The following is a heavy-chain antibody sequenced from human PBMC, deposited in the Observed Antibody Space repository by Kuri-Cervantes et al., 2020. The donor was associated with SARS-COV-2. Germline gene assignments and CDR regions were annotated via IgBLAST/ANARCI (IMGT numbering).Heavy chain of an antibody. J-gene: IGHJ4*02. V-gene: IGHV3-53*01. CDR2: IYSGGST. CDR3: ARALGNY. CDR1: GFTFSSYG. Sequence: GGSLRLSCAASGFTFSSYGIHWVRQAPGKGLEWVSVIYSGGSTYYADSVKGRFTISRDNSKNTLYLQMNSLRAEDTAVYYCARALGNYWGQGTLVTVSS.